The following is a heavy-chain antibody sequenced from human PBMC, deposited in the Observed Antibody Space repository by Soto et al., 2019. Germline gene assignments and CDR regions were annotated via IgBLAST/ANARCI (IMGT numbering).Heavy chain of an antibody. V-gene: IGHV4-39*01. CDR2: IYYSGST. Sequence: PSETLSLTCTVSGCSISSSSYYWGWIRQPPGKGLEWIGSIYYSGSTYYNPSLKSRVTISVDTSKNQFSLKLSSVTAADTAVYYCARHDWAKPFDYWGQGTLVTVSS. D-gene: IGHD3-9*01. CDR1: GCSISSSSYY. J-gene: IGHJ4*02. CDR3: ARHDWAKPFDY.